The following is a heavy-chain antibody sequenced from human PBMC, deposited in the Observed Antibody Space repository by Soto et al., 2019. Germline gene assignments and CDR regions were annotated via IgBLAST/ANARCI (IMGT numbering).Heavy chain of an antibody. CDR3: ARWRYVGQTEAFDI. CDR2: ISAYNGNT. J-gene: IGHJ3*02. D-gene: IGHD3-16*01. CDR1: GYTFTSYG. V-gene: IGHV1-18*01. Sequence: GASVKVSCKASGYTFTSYGISWVRQAPGQGREWMGWISAYNGNTNYAQKPQGRVTMTTDTSTSTAYMELRSLRSDDTAVYYCARWRYVGQTEAFDIWGQGTMVTVSS.